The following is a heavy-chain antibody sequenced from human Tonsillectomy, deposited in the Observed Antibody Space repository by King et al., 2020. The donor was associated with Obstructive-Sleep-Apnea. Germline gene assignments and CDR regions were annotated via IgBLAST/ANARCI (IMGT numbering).Heavy chain of an antibody. Sequence: EVQLVESGGGLVQPGRPLRLSCGAFGFTFVDYAMHWVRHAPGKGLEWVSGISWDRGSIGCADSVKGRFNISRANTKNSVYLQMNRLRGEETAMYYCAKDIYSGWYEGHFEYWGQGALVTVSS. CDR2: ISWDRGSI. J-gene: IGHJ4*02. CDR1: GFTFVDYA. D-gene: IGHD6-19*01. CDR3: AKDIYSGWYEGHFEY. V-gene: IGHV3-9*01.